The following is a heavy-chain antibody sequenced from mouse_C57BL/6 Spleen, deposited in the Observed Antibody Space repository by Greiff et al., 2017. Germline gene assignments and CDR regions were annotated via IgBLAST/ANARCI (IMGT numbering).Heavy chain of an antibody. Sequence: QVQLQQSGAELVRPGASVTLSCKASGYTFNDYDMHWVKQTPVHGLEWIGAIDPETGGNASNQKFKGKAILTADKSSSTVYMELRSLTSEDSAVYYGTREGCYPAWFAYWGQGTLVTVSA. J-gene: IGHJ3*01. V-gene: IGHV1-15*01. D-gene: IGHD2-12*01. CDR3: TREGCYPAWFAY. CDR1: GYTFNDYD. CDR2: IDPETGGN.